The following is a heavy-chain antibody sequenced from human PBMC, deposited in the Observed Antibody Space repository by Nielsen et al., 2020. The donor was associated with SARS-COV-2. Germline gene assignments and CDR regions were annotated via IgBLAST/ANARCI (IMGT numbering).Heavy chain of an antibody. J-gene: IGHJ4*02. D-gene: IGHD3-3*01. CDR2: ISAYNGNT. Sequence: ASVKVSCKASGYTFTSYGISWVRQAPGQGLEWMGWISAYNGNTNYAQKLQGRVTMTTDTSTSKAYMELRSLRSDDTAVYYCARGGRFLEPLMIFDYWGQGTLVTVSS. CDR1: GYTFTSYG. CDR3: ARGGRFLEPLMIFDY. V-gene: IGHV1-18*04.